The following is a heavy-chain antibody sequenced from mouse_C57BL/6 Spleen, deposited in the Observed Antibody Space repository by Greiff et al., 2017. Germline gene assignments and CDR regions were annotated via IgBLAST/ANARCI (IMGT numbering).Heavy chain of an antibody. D-gene: IGHD2-10*01. CDR2: IDPETGGT. CDR3: TRAYHGYFDV. CDR1: GYTFTDYE. Sequence: QVQLQQSGAELVRPGASVTLSCKASGYTFTDYEMHWVKQTPVHGLEWIGAIDPETGGTSYNQKFKGKAILTADKSSSTAYMELRSLTSEDAAVYYCTRAYHGYFDVWGTGTTVTVSS. V-gene: IGHV1-15*01. J-gene: IGHJ1*03.